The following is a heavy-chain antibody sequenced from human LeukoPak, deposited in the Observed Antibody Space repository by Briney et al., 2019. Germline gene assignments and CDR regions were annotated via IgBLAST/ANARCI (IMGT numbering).Heavy chain of an antibody. CDR1: GYSISSGYY. CDR3: ARGGISTPLYYMDV. J-gene: IGHJ6*03. D-gene: IGHD1-14*01. V-gene: IGHV4-38-2*02. CDR2: IYHSGST. Sequence: PSETLSLTCTVSGYSISSGYYWGWIRQPPGKGLEWIGSIYHSGSTYYNPSLKSRVTISVDTSKNQFSLKLSSVTAADTAVYYCARGGISTPLYYMDVWGKGTTVTVSS.